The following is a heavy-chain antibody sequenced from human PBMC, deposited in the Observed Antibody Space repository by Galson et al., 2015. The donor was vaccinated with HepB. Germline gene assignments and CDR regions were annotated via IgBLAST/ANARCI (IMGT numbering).Heavy chain of an antibody. J-gene: IGHJ6*02. CDR3: ARTMVRGVQPYYYYYGMDV. V-gene: IGHV4-39*07. D-gene: IGHD3-10*01. Sequence: ETLSLTCTVSGDSISSSSSYWAWIRQPPGKGLEWIGSISSTGKTYYNPSLKSRVTISVDTSKNQFSLKLSSVTAADTAVYYCARTMVRGVQPYYYYYGMDVWGQGTTVTVSS. CDR2: ISSTGKT. CDR1: GDSISSSSSY.